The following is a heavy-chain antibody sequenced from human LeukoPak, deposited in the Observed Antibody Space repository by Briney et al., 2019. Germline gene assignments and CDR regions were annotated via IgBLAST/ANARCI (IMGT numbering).Heavy chain of an antibody. Sequence: SVKVSCKASGDSFDIYVINWVRQAPGHGLEWMGRIIPIFNTANYAQKFQGRVTITADKSTTTAYMELTNLRSDDTAVYFCARNCGGGANCYNLFGMDVWGQGTTVIVSS. V-gene: IGHV1-69*06. D-gene: IGHD2-21*01. CDR1: GDSFDIYV. J-gene: IGHJ6*02. CDR2: IIPIFNTA. CDR3: ARNCGGGANCYNLFGMDV.